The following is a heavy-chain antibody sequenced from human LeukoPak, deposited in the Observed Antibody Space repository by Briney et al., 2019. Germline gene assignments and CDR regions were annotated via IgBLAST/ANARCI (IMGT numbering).Heavy chain of an antibody. J-gene: IGHJ4*02. D-gene: IGHD3-3*01. CDR3: ARHKKYYDFWSGSDPGYFDY. Sequence: PSETLSITCTVSGGSISSYYWSWIRQPPGKGLEWIGYIYYGGSTNYNPSLKSRVTISVDTSKNQFSLKLSSVTAADTAVYYCARHKKYYDFWSGSDPGYFDYWGQGTLVTVSS. V-gene: IGHV4-59*01. CDR1: GGSISSYY. CDR2: IYYGGST.